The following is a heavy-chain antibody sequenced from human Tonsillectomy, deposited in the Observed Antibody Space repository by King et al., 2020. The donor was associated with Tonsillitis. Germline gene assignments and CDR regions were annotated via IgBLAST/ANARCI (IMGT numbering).Heavy chain of an antibody. J-gene: IGHJ6*02. CDR2: INHSGST. D-gene: IGHD3-10*01. CDR3: ARGGRVTYYYGSGSYAPEYYYGMDV. CDR1: GGSLSGYY. V-gene: IGHV4-34*01. Sequence: VQLQQWGAGLLKPSETLSLTCAVYGGSLSGYYWSWIRQPPGKGLEWIGEINHSGSTNYNPSLKSRVTISVDTSKNQFSLKLSSVTAADTAVYYCARGGRVTYYYGSGSYAPEYYYGMDVWGQGTTVTVSS.